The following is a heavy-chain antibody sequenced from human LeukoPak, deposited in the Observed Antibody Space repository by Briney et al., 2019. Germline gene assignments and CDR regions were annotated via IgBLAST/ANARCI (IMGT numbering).Heavy chain of an antibody. CDR3: AKVDRGDYSSCPVPYYNYYMNV. J-gene: IGHJ6*03. CDR2: ISSSSSLI. Sequence: PGGSLRLSCAASGFTFSSYSMNWVRQAPGRGLELVSCISSSSSLIFYSDSVRGRFTISRDNAKNLLYLHMNSLRVEDTAVYYCAKVDRGDYSSCPVPYYNYYMNVWGKGTTLTVSS. CDR1: GFTFSSYS. D-gene: IGHD6-6*01. V-gene: IGHV3-21*01.